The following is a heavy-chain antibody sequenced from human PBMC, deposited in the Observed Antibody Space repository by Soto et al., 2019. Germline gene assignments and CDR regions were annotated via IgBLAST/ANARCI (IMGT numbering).Heavy chain of an antibody. J-gene: IGHJ4*02. CDR3: VTEVRWESADPHY. CDR2: IKSESDGGTT. Sequence: GGSLRLSCAASGFTFSNAWMTWVRQAPGKGLEWVGRIKSESDGGTTDYGAPVKGRFTISRDDSKNTLYLQMHSLISEDTAVYYCVTEVRWESADPHYWGPGTQVTVSS. D-gene: IGHD1-26*01. CDR1: GFTFSNAW. V-gene: IGHV3-15*01.